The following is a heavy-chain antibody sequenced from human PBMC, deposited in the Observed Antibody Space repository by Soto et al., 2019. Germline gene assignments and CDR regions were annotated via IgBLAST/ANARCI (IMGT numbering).Heavy chain of an antibody. CDR3: ATDRTSWHTWGCDC. J-gene: IGHJ4*02. CDR1: GFTFSNYA. V-gene: IGHV3-23*01. CDR2: VSASGGTP. D-gene: IGHD6-13*01. Sequence: EVQLLESGGGLVQPGGSLRLSCVASGFTFSNYAMSWVRQAPGKGLEWVSAVSASGGTPYYATSVQGRFTISRDNSKNAFYLRTGSLRVEGTAISDCATDRTSWHTWGCDCWGQGTLVIVSS.